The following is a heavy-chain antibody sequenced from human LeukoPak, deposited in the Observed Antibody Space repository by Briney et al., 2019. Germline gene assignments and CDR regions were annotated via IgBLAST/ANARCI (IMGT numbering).Heavy chain of an antibody. Sequence: SETLSLTCTVSGGSISSYYWSWIRQPAGKGLEWIGRIYTSGSTNYNPSLKSRVTISVDTSKNQFSLKLSSVTAADTAVYYCARGGSSSWYQFWFDYWGQGTLVTVSS. J-gene: IGHJ4*02. V-gene: IGHV4-4*07. CDR3: ARGGSSSWYQFWFDY. CDR1: GGSISSYY. D-gene: IGHD6-13*01. CDR2: IYTSGST.